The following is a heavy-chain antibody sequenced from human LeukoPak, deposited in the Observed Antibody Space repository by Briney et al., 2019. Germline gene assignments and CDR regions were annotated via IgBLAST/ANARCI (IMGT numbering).Heavy chain of an antibody. D-gene: IGHD3-9*01. CDR3: ARRYYDIFTGYSPFDY. V-gene: IGHV4-39*07. J-gene: IGHJ4*02. CDR1: GGSISSSSYY. CDR2: IYYSGST. Sequence: PSETLSLTCTVSGGSISSSSYYWGWIRQPPGRGLEWIGSIYYSGSTYYNPSLKSRVTISVDTSKNQFSLNLSSVTAADTAVYYCARRYYDIFTGYSPFDYWGQGTLVTVSS.